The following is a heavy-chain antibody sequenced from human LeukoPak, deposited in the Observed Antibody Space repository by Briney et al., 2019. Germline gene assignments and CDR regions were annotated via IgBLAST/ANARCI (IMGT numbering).Heavy chain of an antibody. J-gene: IGHJ4*02. D-gene: IGHD2-2*01. Sequence: GGSLRLSCAASGFTFSSYWMSWVRQAPGKGLEWVANIKQDGSEKYYVDSVKGRFTISRDNAKNSLYLQMNSLRAEDTAVYYCAKAKDQLLWAIDYWGQGTLVTVSS. CDR3: AKAKDQLLWAIDY. V-gene: IGHV3-7*01. CDR2: IKQDGSEK. CDR1: GFTFSSYW.